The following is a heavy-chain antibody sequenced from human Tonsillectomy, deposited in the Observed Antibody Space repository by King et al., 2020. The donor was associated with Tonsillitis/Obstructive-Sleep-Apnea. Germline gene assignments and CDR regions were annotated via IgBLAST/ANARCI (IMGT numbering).Heavy chain of an antibody. CDR2: ISGSNGGT. V-gene: IGHV3-23*04. CDR1: GFTFSTYA. Sequence: VQLVESGGGLVQPGGSLRLSCVASGFTFSTYAMTWVRQAPGKGPEWVSGISGSNGGTYYADSVKGRFTISRDNSKNTLYLQRNSLGAEDTALYYCAKDFAAETGDPGSWGQGTLVTVSS. CDR3: AKDFAAETGDPGS. D-gene: IGHD2-21*02. J-gene: IGHJ5*02.